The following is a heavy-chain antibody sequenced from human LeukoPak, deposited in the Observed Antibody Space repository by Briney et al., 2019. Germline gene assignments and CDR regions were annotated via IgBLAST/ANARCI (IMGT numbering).Heavy chain of an antibody. CDR3: ASVDDLDAFAM. D-gene: IGHD5-12*01. Sequence: GGSLRLSSAASGFTFSSYALHWVRQAPGKGLEWVALMSFDGNNKWYADPVKGRFTISRDNSKNTLYLQMNSLRAEDTAVYYCASVDDLDAFAMWGQGTMVIVFS. J-gene: IGHJ3*02. CDR1: GFTFSSYA. CDR2: MSFDGNNK. V-gene: IGHV3-30*04.